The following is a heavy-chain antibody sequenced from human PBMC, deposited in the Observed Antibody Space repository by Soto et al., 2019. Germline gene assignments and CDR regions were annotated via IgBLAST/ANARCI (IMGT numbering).Heavy chain of an antibody. V-gene: IGHV3-72*01. CDR1: GFTFSDHY. J-gene: IGHJ6*02. CDR3: ARGGYCSSTSCYSDYYGMDV. CDR2: TRNKANSYTT. Sequence: EVQLVESGGGLVQPGGSLRLSCAASGFTFSDHYMDWVRQAPGKGLEWVGRTRNKANSYTTEYAASVRGRFTISRDDSKSSLYLQMNSLQTEDTAVYYCARGGYCSSTSCYSDYYGMDVWDQGTTVTVSS. D-gene: IGHD2-2*03.